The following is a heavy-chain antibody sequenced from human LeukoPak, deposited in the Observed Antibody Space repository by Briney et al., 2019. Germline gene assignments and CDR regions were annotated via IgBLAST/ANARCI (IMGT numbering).Heavy chain of an antibody. CDR3: ARQRGSGCLDY. Sequence: TGGSLRLSCAASRFTLSNYWMSWVRQAPGKGLEWVANIRQDGSETYYVASVKGRFTISRDNAKNSLSLQMNSLRAEDTAVYYCARQRGSGCLDYWGQGTLVTVSS. V-gene: IGHV3-7*01. CDR2: IRQDGSET. J-gene: IGHJ4*02. CDR1: RFTLSNYW. D-gene: IGHD6-19*01.